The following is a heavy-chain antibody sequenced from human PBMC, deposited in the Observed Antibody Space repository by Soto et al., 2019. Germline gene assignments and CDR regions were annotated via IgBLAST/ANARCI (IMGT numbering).Heavy chain of an antibody. Sequence: KASGXTFTTYAISWVRQAPGQGLEWMGWISAFNGKTKYAQKFQGRVTMTTDTSTSTAYMELRSLTSDDTAVYYCEXXXXXXXXXXXXPXXFXPXXXGTLVTVSX. J-gene: IGHJ5*02. V-gene: IGHV1-18*01. CDR3: EXXXXXXXXXXXXPXXFXP. CDR2: ISAFNGKT. CDR1: GXTFTTYA.